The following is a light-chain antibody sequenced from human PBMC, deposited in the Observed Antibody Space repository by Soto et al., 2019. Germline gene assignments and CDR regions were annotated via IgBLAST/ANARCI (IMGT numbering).Light chain of an antibody. CDR2: AAS. Sequence: DIQMTQSPSSLSASVGDRVTITCRASQGSNNYLAWYQQRPGKVPKLLIYAASTLQSGVPSRFSGSGSGTDFTLPISSLQPEDVATYYCQKYNSAPWTFGQGTKVEIK. V-gene: IGKV1-27*01. J-gene: IGKJ1*01. CDR3: QKYNSAPWT. CDR1: QGSNNY.